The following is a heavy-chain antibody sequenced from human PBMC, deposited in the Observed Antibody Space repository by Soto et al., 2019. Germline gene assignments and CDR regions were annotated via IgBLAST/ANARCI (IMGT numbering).Heavy chain of an antibody. CDR2: ISGSGGST. D-gene: IGHD5-12*01. CDR3: AKFIIIVATIYPPFHYGMDV. V-gene: IGHV3-23*01. Sequence: GGSLRLSCAASGFTFSSYAMSWVRQAPGKGLEWVSAISGSGGSTYYADSVKGRFTISRDNSKNTLYLQMNSLRAEDTAVYYCAKFIIIVATIYPPFHYGMDVWGQGTTVTVSS. CDR1: GFTFSSYA. J-gene: IGHJ6*02.